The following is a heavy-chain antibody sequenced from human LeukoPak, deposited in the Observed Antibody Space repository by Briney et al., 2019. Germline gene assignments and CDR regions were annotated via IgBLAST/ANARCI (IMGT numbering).Heavy chain of an antibody. CDR1: GFTFSSYA. J-gene: IGHJ1*01. V-gene: IGHV3-23*01. Sequence: GGSLRLSCAASGFTFSSYAMSWVRQAPGKGLEWVSAISGSGGSTYYADSVKGRFTISRDNSKNTLYLQMNSLRAEDTAVYYCAKDVGDILTGYHSLGYFQHWGQGTLVTVSS. D-gene: IGHD3-9*01. CDR3: AKDVGDILTGYHSLGYFQH. CDR2: ISGSGGST.